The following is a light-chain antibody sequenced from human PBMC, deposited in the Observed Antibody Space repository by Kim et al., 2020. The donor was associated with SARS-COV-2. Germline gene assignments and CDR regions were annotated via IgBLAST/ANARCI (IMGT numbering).Light chain of an antibody. J-gene: IGLJ1*01. CDR2: DVS. Sequence: QSALTQPRSVSGSPGQSVAIPCTGTSSDVGGYNYVSWYQQHPGKAPKLMIYDVSKRPSGVPYRFSGSKSGNTASLTISGLQAEDEADYYCCSYVGSYTYVFGTGTKVTVL. CDR3: CSYVGSYTYV. V-gene: IGLV2-11*01. CDR1: SSDVGGYNY.